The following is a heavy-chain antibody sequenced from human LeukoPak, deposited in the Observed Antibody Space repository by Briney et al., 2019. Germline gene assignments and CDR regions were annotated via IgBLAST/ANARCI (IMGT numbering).Heavy chain of an antibody. CDR3: ARGIVVPAYYYYYGMDV. CDR2: INHSGST. D-gene: IGHD2-2*01. CDR1: GGSFSGYY. V-gene: IGHV4-34*01. J-gene: IGHJ6*02. Sequence: SETLSLTCAVYGGSFSGYYWSWIRQPPGKGLDWIGEINHSGSTNYNPSLKSRVTISVDTSKNQFSLKLSSVTAADTAVYYCARGIVVPAYYYYYGMDVWGQGTTVTVSS.